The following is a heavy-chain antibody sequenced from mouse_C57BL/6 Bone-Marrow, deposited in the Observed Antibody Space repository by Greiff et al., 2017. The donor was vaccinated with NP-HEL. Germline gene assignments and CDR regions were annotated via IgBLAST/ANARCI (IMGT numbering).Heavy chain of an antibody. J-gene: IGHJ2*01. V-gene: IGHV14-4*01. CDR1: GFNIKDDY. Sequence: VQLQQSGAELVRPGASVKLSCTASGFNIKDDYMHWVKQRPEQGLERIGWIDPENGDTEYASKFQGKATITADTSSNTAYLQLSSLTSEDTAVYYCIPYYRDYWGQGTTLTVSS. D-gene: IGHD2-12*01. CDR3: IPYYRDY. CDR2: IDPENGDT.